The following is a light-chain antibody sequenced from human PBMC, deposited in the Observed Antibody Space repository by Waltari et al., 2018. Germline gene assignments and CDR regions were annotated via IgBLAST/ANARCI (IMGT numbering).Light chain of an antibody. CDR3: QQRSEWPLT. CDR2: DAS. J-gene: IGKJ4*01. V-gene: IGKV3-11*01. Sequence: EIVLTQSPATLSLSPGERATLSCRASQDISNYLGWYQQKLGQAPRLLIYDASNRATGIPARFSGSGSATDFNLTISRLEPEDFAVYYCQQRSEWPLTFGGGTKVEIK. CDR1: QDISNY.